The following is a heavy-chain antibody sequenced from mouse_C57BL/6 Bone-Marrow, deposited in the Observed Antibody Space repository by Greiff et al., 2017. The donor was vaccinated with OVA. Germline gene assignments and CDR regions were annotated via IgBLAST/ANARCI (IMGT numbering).Heavy chain of an antibody. CDR3: ERGGCCFDY. Sequence: VQLQESGAELMKPGASVKLSCKATGYTFTGYWIEWVKQRPGHGLEWIGEILPGSGSTYYTDKFKGKAPFSADTSSNTAYMQLTSLTAEDSAIYYRERGGCCFDYWGQGTTLTVSS. V-gene: IGHV1-9*01. CDR2: ILPGSGST. CDR1: GYTFTGYW. J-gene: IGHJ2*01.